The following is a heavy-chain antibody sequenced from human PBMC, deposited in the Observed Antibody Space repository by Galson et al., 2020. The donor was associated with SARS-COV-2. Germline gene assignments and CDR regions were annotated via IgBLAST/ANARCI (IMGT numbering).Heavy chain of an antibody. CDR2: FEPEDGET. Sequence: ASVQVSCKDSRYTLTDFSIHWVRQAPEKGREWMGGFEPEDGETIYAQKFQGRVTMTDDTSTVTAYMELSSVRSEDTAVYYCATDCGSTEGLDIWGQGKMGTDAS. J-gene: IGHJ3*02. V-gene: IGHV1-24*01. CDR1: RYTLTDFS. D-gene: IGHD6-13*01. CDR3: ATDCGSTEGLDI.